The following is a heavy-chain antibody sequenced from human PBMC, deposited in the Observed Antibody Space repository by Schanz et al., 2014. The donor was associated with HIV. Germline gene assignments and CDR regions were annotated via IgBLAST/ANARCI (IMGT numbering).Heavy chain of an antibody. V-gene: IGHV4-34*06. D-gene: IGHD2-15*01. Sequence: HVQLQQWGAGLLKPSETLSLTCAVYGGSFSGFYWSWIRQSPTKGLEWIGGINHSGSTNYNPSLKSRATISIDTSANQLSLKLASVTAADTAVYYCGRYDSPVVDVWGQGTTVIVSS. J-gene: IGHJ6*02. CDR2: INHSGST. CDR3: GRYDSPVVDV. CDR1: GGSFSGFY.